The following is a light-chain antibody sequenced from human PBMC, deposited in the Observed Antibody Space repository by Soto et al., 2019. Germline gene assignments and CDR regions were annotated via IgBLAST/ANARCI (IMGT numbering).Light chain of an antibody. V-gene: IGKV3-11*01. CDR1: QSVYTY. J-gene: IGKJ4*01. CDR3: HQRSKWPLT. Sequence: EIVLTQSPATLSLSPGERATLSCRASQSVYTYLAWFQQKPGQAPRLLIYGASNRATGVPARFSGSGSGTDFTLTISSLEPEDVAVYFCHQRSKWPLTFGGGTKVEIE. CDR2: GAS.